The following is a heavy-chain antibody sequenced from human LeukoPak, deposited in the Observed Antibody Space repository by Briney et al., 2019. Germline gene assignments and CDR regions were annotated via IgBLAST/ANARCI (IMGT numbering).Heavy chain of an antibody. Sequence: ASVKVSCKASGYTFTSYAMHWVRQAPGQRLEWMGWINAGNGNTKYSQKFQGRVTITADESTSTAYMELSSLRSEDTAVYYCAREWGKRWGPPYFDYWGQGTLVTVSS. V-gene: IGHV1-3*01. CDR1: GYTFTSYA. J-gene: IGHJ4*02. CDR3: AREWGKRWGPPYFDY. CDR2: INAGNGNT. D-gene: IGHD3-16*01.